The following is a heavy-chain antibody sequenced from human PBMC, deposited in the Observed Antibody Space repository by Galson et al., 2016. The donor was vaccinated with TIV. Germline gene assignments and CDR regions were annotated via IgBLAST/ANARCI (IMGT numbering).Heavy chain of an antibody. Sequence: SLRLSCAASGFSFSTYSMNWVRQAPGKGLEWVSSISSGSSYIYYADSVKGRVTISRDNAKSSLYLQMNSLRPEDTAVYYCARGTTLTEVADIFEYWGQGALVTVSS. V-gene: IGHV3-21*06. J-gene: IGHJ4*02. D-gene: IGHD6-19*01. CDR1: GFSFSTYS. CDR3: ARGTTLTEVADIFEY. CDR2: ISSGSSYI.